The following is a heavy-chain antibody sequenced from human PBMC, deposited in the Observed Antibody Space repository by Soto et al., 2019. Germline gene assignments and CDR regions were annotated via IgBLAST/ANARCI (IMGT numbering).Heavy chain of an antibody. CDR2: VCPGGRT. CDR3: ARGDYGQYDAYNWFDP. Sequence: QVRLQQWGAGLVRPSETLSLTCAVYGGSFNNYCWSWIRQPPGKGLEWIGEVCPGGRTNYSPTLKRKEKIAEEGSKNQSSLRLTSVTVADTAVYYCARGDYGQYDAYNWFDPWGQGNLVIVAS. D-gene: IGHD3-10*01. V-gene: IGHV4-34*02. J-gene: IGHJ5*02. CDR1: GGSFNNYC.